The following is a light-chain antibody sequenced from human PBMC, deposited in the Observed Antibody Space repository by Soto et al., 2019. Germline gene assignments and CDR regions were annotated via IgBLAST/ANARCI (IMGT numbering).Light chain of an antibody. CDR2: GVS. J-gene: IGKJ2*01. Sequence: EIVMTQSPATLSVSPGERATLSCRASQSVSSKLAWFQQKPGQAPSLLIYGVSTRATGVPVGFSGSGSGTEFTLTINSLQSEDFAVYYCQQYNNWPHTFGQGTKVDIK. CDR3: QQYNNWPHT. V-gene: IGKV3-15*01. CDR1: QSVSSK.